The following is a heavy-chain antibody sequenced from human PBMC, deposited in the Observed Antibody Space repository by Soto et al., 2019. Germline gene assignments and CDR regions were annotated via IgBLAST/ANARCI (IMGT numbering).Heavy chain of an antibody. CDR2: IIPIFGTA. Sequence: SVKVSCKASGGTFSSYAISWVRQAPGQGLEWMGGIIPIFGTANYAQKFQGRVTITADESTSTAYMELSSLRSEDTAVYYCARAKTITMIVVVKGYAFDIWGQGTMVTVSS. D-gene: IGHD3-22*01. CDR3: ARAKTITMIVVVKGYAFDI. CDR1: GGTFSSYA. J-gene: IGHJ3*02. V-gene: IGHV1-69*13.